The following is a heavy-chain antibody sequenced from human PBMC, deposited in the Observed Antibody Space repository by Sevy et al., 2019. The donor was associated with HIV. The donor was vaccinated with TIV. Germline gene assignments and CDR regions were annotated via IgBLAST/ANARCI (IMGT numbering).Heavy chain of an antibody. J-gene: IGHJ4*02. D-gene: IGHD3-10*01. Sequence: ASVKVSCKASGYIFTSYGISWVRQAPGQGPEWRGWSSAYNGNKNYAQKFQGRVTMTTDASTRTAYMEVRSLRSDDTAIYYCARDSAYYFGSGGTFDYWGQGTLVTVSS. CDR3: ARDSAYYFGSGGTFDY. V-gene: IGHV1-18*01. CDR1: GYIFTSYG. CDR2: SSAYNGNK.